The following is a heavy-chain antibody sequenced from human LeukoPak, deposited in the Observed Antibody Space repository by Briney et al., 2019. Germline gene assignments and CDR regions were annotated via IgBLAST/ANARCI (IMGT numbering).Heavy chain of an antibody. CDR2: ISSSSYI. D-gene: IGHD3-9*01. Sequence: GGSLRLSCAASGFPFSYYTMNWVRQTPGKGREWVSSISSSSYIYYADSVKGRFTISRDNSKNTLYLQMNSLRAEDTAVYYCAKDQGRYYDILTGYADYWGQGTLVTVSS. CDR3: AKDQGRYYDILTGYADY. J-gene: IGHJ4*02. V-gene: IGHV3-21*01. CDR1: GFPFSYYT.